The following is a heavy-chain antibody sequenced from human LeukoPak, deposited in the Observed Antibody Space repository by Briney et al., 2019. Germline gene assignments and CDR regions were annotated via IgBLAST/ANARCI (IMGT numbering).Heavy chain of an antibody. CDR3: ARGRVSSSTWYSTYYYYFYMDV. CDR2: VDHTGST. J-gene: IGHJ6*03. V-gene: IGHV4-59*01. CDR1: DDSITMYY. Sequence: SETLSLTCGVSDDSITMYYWTWIRQPPGKGVEWIGYVDHTGSTNFNPSLNGRVSISRDTSKNLFSLRLRSVTAADTAAYFCARGRVSSSTWYSTYYYYFYMDVWGKGTTVTVSS. D-gene: IGHD4-11*01.